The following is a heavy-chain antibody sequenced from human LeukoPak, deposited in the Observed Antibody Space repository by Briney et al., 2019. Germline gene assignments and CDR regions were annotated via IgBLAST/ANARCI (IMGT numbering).Heavy chain of an antibody. Sequence: GGSLRLSCAASGFTVSSNYMSWVRQAPGKGLEWVSVIYSGGSTYYADSVKGRFTISRDNSKNTLYLQMNSLRDEDTAVYYCAKDGRYCSSTSCKKDDYWGQGILVTVSS. CDR1: GFTVSSNY. V-gene: IGHV3-53*01. J-gene: IGHJ4*02. CDR2: IYSGGST. CDR3: AKDGRYCSSTSCKKDDY. D-gene: IGHD2-2*01.